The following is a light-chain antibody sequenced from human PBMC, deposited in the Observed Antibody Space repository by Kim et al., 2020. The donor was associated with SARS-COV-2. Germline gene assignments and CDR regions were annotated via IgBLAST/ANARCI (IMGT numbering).Light chain of an antibody. CDR1: QDISNY. CDR2: DAS. CDR3: QQYDNLPLT. Sequence: AVRDRLTITCQASQDISNYLYWYQQKPGNPPNLLLYDASILQTGVPSRFCGTKSGTDFTFPISSLQPEDIATYYCQQYDNLPLTFGGGTNVDIK. V-gene: IGKV1-33*01. J-gene: IGKJ4*01.